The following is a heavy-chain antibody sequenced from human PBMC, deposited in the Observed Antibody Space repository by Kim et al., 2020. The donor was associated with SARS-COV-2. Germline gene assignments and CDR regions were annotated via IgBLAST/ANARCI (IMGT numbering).Heavy chain of an antibody. CDR2: INAGNGNT. D-gene: IGHD5-12*01. V-gene: IGHV1-3*01. Sequence: ASVKVSCKASGYTFTSYAMHWVRQAPGQRLEWMGWINAGNGNTKYSQKFQGRVTITRDTSASTAYMELSSLRSEDTAVYYCARRLVATGDAFDIWGQGTMVTVSS. CDR3: ARRLVATGDAFDI. CDR1: GYTFTSYA. J-gene: IGHJ3*02.